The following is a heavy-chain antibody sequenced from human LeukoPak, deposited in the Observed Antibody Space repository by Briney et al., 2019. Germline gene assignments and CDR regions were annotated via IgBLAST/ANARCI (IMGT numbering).Heavy chain of an antibody. D-gene: IGHD5-24*01. Sequence: ASVKVSCKASGYTFTGYYMHWVRPAPGQGLEWMGWINPNSGGTNYAQKFQGRATMTRDTSISTAYMELSRLRSDDTAVYYCAREGDGYNPPVDYWGQGTLVTVSS. CDR3: AREGDGYNPPVDY. CDR1: GYTFTGYY. CDR2: INPNSGGT. V-gene: IGHV1-2*02. J-gene: IGHJ4*02.